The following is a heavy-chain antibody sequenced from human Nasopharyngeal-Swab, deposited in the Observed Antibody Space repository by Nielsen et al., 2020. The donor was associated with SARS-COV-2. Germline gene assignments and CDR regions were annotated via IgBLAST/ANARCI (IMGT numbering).Heavy chain of an antibody. CDR1: GYTFTSYG. D-gene: IGHD3-10*01. CDR3: ARGYGSGSYYAYYYYGMDV. Sequence: GSVKVSCKASGYTFTSYGISWVRQAPGQGLEWMGWISAYNGNTNYAQKLQGRVTMTTDTSTSTAYMELRSLRSDDTAVYYCARGYGSGSYYAYYYYGMDVWGQGTTVTVSS. V-gene: IGHV1-18*01. CDR2: ISAYNGNT. J-gene: IGHJ6*02.